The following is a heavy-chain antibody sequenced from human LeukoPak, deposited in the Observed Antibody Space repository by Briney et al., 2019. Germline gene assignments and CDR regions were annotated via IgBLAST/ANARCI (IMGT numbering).Heavy chain of an antibody. CDR3: ARVIFQYCSSTSCYDHYYMDV. CDR1: GYTFTSYD. CDR2: MNPNSGNT. D-gene: IGHD2-2*01. J-gene: IGHJ6*03. V-gene: IGHV1-8*03. Sequence: GASVKVSCKASGYTFTSYDINWVRQATGQGLEWMGWMNPNSGNTGYAQKFQGRVTITRNTSISTAYMELSSLRSEDTAVYYCARVIFQYCSSTSCYDHYYMDVWGKGTTVTVSS.